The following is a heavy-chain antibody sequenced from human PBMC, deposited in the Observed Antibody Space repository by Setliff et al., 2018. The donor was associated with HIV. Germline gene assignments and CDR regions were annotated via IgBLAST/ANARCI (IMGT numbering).Heavy chain of an antibody. D-gene: IGHD3-16*01. Sequence: GGSLRLSCAASGFTFSSYGMHWVRQAPGKGLEWVAFIRYDGSNKYYADSVKGRFTISRDNSKNTLYLQMNSLRAEDTAVYYCAKDYGWGELPADYMDVWGKGTTVTVSS. CDR1: GFTFSSYG. V-gene: IGHV3-30*02. CDR2: IRYDGSNK. CDR3: AKDYGWGELPADYMDV. J-gene: IGHJ6*03.